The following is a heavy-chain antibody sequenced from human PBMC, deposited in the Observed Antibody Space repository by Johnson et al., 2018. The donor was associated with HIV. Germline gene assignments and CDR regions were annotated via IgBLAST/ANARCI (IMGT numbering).Heavy chain of an antibody. D-gene: IGHD4-23*01. J-gene: IGHJ3*02. CDR2: ISYDGSNK. CDR3: ASPGTVVTGLAFDI. Sequence: QVLLVESGGGVVQPGRSLRLSCAASGFTFSGYAMHWVRQAPGKGLEWVAVISYDGSNKYYADSVKGRFTISRDNSKNTLYLQMNSLRAEDTAVYYCASPGTVVTGLAFDIWGQGTMVTVSS. V-gene: IGHV3-30*03. CDR1: GFTFSGYA.